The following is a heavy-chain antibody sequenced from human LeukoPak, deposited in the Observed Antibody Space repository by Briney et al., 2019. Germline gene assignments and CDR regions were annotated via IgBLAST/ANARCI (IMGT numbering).Heavy chain of an antibody. Sequence: GGSLRLSCAASGFIFSTYSMSWVRQAPGKGLGWFSSISSSSSYIHYADSVKGRFTISRDNAQNSLYLQMNSLRSEDTAVYYCGRRSGFSNGDAFDIWGQGTMVTVSS. CDR2: ISSSSSYI. J-gene: IGHJ3*02. CDR3: GRRSGFSNGDAFDI. D-gene: IGHD2-8*01. CDR1: GFIFSTYS. V-gene: IGHV3-21*03.